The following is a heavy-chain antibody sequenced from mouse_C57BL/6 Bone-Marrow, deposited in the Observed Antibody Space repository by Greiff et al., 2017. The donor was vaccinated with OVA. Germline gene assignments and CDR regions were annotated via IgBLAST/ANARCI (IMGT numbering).Heavy chain of an antibody. J-gene: IGHJ3*01. D-gene: IGHD1-1*01. Sequence: VQGVESGPGLVQPSQSLSITCTVSGFSLTSYGVHWVRQSPGKGLEWLGVIWSGGSTDYNAAFISRLSISKDNSKSQVFFKMNSLQADDTAIYYCARPVVAPFAYWGQGTLVTVSA. V-gene: IGHV2-2*01. CDR3: ARPVVAPFAY. CDR1: GFSLTSYG. CDR2: IWSGGST.